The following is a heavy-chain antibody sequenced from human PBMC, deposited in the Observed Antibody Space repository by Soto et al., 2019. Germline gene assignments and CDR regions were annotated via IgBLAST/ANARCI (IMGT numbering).Heavy chain of an antibody. CDR2: ISYDGTNI. V-gene: IGHV3-30*03. CDR1: GFRFSTYG. J-gene: IGHJ4*02. CDR3: ARPRTEYSASAPIHY. D-gene: IGHD2-21*01. Sequence: GGSLRLSCAASGFRFSTYGVHWVRQAPGKGPEWVGVISYDGTNIFYADSVKGRFTISRDNSKNTLHLQMDSLRPEDTAVYYCARPRTEYSASAPIHYWGQGTLVTVSS.